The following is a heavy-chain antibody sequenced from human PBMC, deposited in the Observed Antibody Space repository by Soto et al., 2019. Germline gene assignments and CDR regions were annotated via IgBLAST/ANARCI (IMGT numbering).Heavy chain of an antibody. CDR1: GYTFINYA. J-gene: IGHJ4*02. D-gene: IGHD2-8*01. CDR3: ARDLRGGVYFDY. Sequence: QVQLVQSGAEVKKPGASVKVSRKASGYTFINYAMHWVRQAPGQRLEWMGWINADNGDTKYSQKFQGRVTFTWDTSATTAYMELTSLTSEDTAVYYCARDLRGGVYFDYWGQGTLVTVSS. V-gene: IGHV1-3*01. CDR2: INADNGDT.